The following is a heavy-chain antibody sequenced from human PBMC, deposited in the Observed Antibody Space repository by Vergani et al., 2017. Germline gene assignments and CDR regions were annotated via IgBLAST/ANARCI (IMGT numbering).Heavy chain of an antibody. D-gene: IGHD2-2*03. J-gene: IGHJ4*02. Sequence: EVQLVESGGGLVQPGGSLRLSCAASGFTFSSYEMNWVRQAPEKGLEWVSYISSSGSTIYYADSVKGRFTISRDNAKNSLYLQMNSLRAEDTAVYYCARDHWMLDYWGQGTLVTVSS. CDR1: GFTFSSYE. CDR2: ISSSGSTI. V-gene: IGHV3-48*03. CDR3: ARDHWMLDY.